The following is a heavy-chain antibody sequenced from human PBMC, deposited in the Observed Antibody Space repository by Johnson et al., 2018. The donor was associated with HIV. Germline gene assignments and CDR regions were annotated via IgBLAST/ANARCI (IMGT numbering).Heavy chain of an antibody. CDR3: AAKAQKSTGSFDI. CDR1: GFTFSSYA. V-gene: IGHV3-9*01. D-gene: IGHD1-1*01. Sequence: VQLVESGGGVVQPGRSLRLSCAASGFTFSSYAMHWVRQAPGKGLEWVSGIRWNSDSIDYADSLKDRFTISRDNAKSSLYLQMNSLRAEDTALYYCAAKAQKSTGSFDIWGQGTMVTVS. CDR2: IRWNSDSI. J-gene: IGHJ3*02.